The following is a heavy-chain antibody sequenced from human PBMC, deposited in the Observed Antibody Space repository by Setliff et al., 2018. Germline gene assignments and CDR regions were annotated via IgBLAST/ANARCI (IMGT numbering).Heavy chain of an antibody. D-gene: IGHD6-19*01. CDR3: ARGWGSGWSKEGAFDI. Sequence: ASETLSLTCAVYGGSFSGYYWSWLRQPPGKGLEWIGEINHRGSTNYNPSLKSRVTISVDTSKNQFSLKLSSVTAADTAVYYCARGWGSGWSKEGAFDIWGQGTMGTVS. CDR1: GGSFSGYY. V-gene: IGHV4-34*01. J-gene: IGHJ3*02. CDR2: INHRGST.